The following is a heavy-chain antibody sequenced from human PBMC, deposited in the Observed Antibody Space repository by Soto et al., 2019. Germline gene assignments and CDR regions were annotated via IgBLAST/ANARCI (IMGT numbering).Heavy chain of an antibody. CDR2: MYYSGTT. J-gene: IGHJ4*02. CDR3: ARDQNGSGNYYTRYFDY. Sequence: PSETLSLTCTVSGGSISSSSYFWGWIRQPPGKGLEWIGSMYYSGTTYYNPSLKSRVTISVDKSKNQFSLNLSSVTAADTAVYYCARDQNGSGNYYTRYFDYWGQGTLVTVSS. D-gene: IGHD3-10*01. CDR1: GGSISSSSYF. V-gene: IGHV4-39*07.